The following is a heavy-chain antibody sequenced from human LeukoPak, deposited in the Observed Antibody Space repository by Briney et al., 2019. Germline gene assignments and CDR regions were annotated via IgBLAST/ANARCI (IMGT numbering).Heavy chain of an antibody. CDR2: IYYSGST. J-gene: IGHJ4*02. Sequence: SETLSLTCTVSGGSISSYYWSWIRQPPGKGLEWIGYIYYSGSTNYNPSLKSRVTISVDTPKNQFSLKLSSVTAADTAVYYCARVHNDYYDSSGFDYWGQGTLVTVSS. CDR3: ARVHNDYYDSSGFDY. V-gene: IGHV4-59*12. CDR1: GGSISSYY. D-gene: IGHD3-22*01.